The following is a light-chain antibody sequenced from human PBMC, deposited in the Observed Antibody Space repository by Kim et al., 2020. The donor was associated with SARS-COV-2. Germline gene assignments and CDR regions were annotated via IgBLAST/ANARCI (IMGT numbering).Light chain of an antibody. CDR3: QQSYNTPRT. J-gene: IGKJ4*01. Sequence: ASVGDRVTITCRASQSIRNYLNWYQHKPGKAPKLLFYSTSTLESGVPSRFSGSGSGTDFRLTITTLQPEDFATYFCQQSYNTPRTFGGGTKVDIK. CDR2: STS. CDR1: QSIRNY. V-gene: IGKV1-39*01.